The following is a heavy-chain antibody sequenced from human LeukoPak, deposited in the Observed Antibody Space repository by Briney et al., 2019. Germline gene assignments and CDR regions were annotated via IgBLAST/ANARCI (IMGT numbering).Heavy chain of an antibody. CDR1: GFTFSSYG. D-gene: IGHD3-22*01. CDR2: LSYDGSNK. V-gene: IGHV3-30*18. J-gene: IGHJ4*02. CDR3: AKGDSGYYYDSSGYYSY. Sequence: GGSLRLSCAASGFTFSSYGMHWVRRAPGKGLEWVAVLSYDGSNKYYADSVKGRFTISRDNSKNTLYLQMNSLRAEDTAVYYCAKGDSGYYYDSSGYYSYWGQGTLVTVSS.